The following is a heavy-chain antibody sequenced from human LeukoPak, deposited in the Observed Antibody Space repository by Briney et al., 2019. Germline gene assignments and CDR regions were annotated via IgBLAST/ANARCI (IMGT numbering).Heavy chain of an antibody. D-gene: IGHD2-2*01. CDR2: ISGRGGST. CDR3: ASGYCSSTSCNFDY. J-gene: IGHJ4*02. CDR1: GFTFSSYA. V-gene: IGHV3-23*01. Sequence: GGSLRLSCAASGFTFSSYAMSWVRQAPGKGLEWVSAISGRGGSTYYADSVKGRFTISRDNSKNTLYLQMNSLRAEDTAVYYCASGYCSSTSCNFDYWGQGTLVTVSS.